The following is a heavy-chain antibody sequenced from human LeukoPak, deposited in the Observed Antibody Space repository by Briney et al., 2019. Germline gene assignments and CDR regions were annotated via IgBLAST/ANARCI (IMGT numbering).Heavy chain of an antibody. CDR2: IRSKAYGGTT. Sequence: GGSLRLSCTASGFTFGDYAMSWFRQAPGKGLEWVGFIRSKAYGGTTEYAASVKGRFTILRDDSKSIAYLQMNSLKTEDIAVYYCTRDPPGYDFWSGYLFDYWGQGTLVTVSS. V-gene: IGHV3-49*03. J-gene: IGHJ4*02. CDR3: TRDPPGYDFWSGYLFDY. CDR1: GFTFGDYA. D-gene: IGHD3-3*01.